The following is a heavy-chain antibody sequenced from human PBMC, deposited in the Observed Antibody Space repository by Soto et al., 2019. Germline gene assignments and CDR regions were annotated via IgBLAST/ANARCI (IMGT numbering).Heavy chain of an antibody. CDR1: GGTFSSYA. CDR2: IIPIFGTA. V-gene: IGHV1-69*12. J-gene: IGHJ6*02. CDR3: ARVSTRAASGHNYYYGMDV. Sequence: QVQLVQSGAEVKKPGSSVKVSCKASGGTFSSYAISWVRQAPGQGLEWMGGIIPIFGTANYAQKFQGRVTITADESTGTASMELSSLRAEDTAVYYCARVSTRAASGHNYYYGMDVWGQGTTVTVSS. D-gene: IGHD6-13*01.